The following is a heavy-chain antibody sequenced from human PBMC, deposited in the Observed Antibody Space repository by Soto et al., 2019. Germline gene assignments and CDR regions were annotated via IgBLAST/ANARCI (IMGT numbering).Heavy chain of an antibody. V-gene: IGHV3-23*01. J-gene: IGHJ3*01. CDR3: AKNRRAYYFDSSDAFDL. CDR2: ISDSGGNT. Sequence: EVQLLESGGGLAQPGGSLRLSCAASGFTFSNYAMAWVRQAPGKGLEWVSVISDSGGNTYNADSVRGRFTFSRDNSKNTRYLQMNSLRADDTAVYYGAKNRRAYYFDSSDAFDLWGQGTMVTVSA. D-gene: IGHD3-22*01. CDR1: GFTFSNYA.